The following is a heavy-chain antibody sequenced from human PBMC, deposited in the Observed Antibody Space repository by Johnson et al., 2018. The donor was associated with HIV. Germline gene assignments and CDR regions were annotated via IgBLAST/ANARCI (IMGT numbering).Heavy chain of an antibody. CDR2: ISSSGSTI. Sequence: VQLVESGGGVVQPGRSQRLSCAASGFSFSNYGMHWVRQAPGKGLEWVSYISSSGSTIYYADSLKGRFTISRDNAKNSLYLQMNSLRDEDTAVYYCARGIDQYFVSMLDDAFDIWGQGTLVTVSS. D-gene: IGHD3-22*01. J-gene: IGHJ3*02. CDR3: ARGIDQYFVSMLDDAFDI. V-gene: IGHV3-48*02. CDR1: GFSFSNYG.